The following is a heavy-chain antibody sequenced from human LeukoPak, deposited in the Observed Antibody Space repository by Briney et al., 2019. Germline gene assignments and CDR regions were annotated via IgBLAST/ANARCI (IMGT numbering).Heavy chain of an antibody. CDR2: VSGADGTT. D-gene: IGHD3-16*01. J-gene: IGHJ4*02. Sequence: GGSLRLSCAASGFTFSAYGMGWVRQSPRKGLEWVSGVSGADGTTYYADSVKGRFTISRDNAKNSLYLQMNSLRAEDTALYYCAKVFGGFRGYFDYWGQGTLVTVSS. V-gene: IGHV3-23*01. CDR3: AKVFGGFRGYFDY. CDR1: GFTFSAYG.